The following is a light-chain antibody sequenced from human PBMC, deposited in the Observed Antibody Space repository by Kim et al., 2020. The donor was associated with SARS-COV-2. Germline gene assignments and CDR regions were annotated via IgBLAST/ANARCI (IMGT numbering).Light chain of an antibody. Sequence: GQKVTISCSGSSSKIGNNYVSWYQQLPRTAPKLLIYDNNKRPSGIPDRFSGSKSGTSATLDITGLQTGDEADYYCGTFDTSLIAVVFGGGTQLTVL. J-gene: IGLJ2*01. CDR3: GTFDTSLIAVV. V-gene: IGLV1-51*01. CDR2: DNN. CDR1: SSKIGNNY.